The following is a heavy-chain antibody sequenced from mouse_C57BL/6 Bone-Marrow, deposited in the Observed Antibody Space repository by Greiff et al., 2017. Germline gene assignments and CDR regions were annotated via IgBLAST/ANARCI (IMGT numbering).Heavy chain of an antibody. CDR2: INPNNGGT. J-gene: IGHJ1*03. D-gene: IGHD1-1*01. CDR1: GYTFTDYN. Sequence: EVKLLESGPELVKPGASVKIPCKASGYTFTDYNMDWVKQSHGKSLEWIGDINPNNGGTIYNQKFKGKATLTVDKSSSTAYMELRSLTSEDTAVYYCARKGDGGATVVGPGYFDVWGTGTTVTVSS. V-gene: IGHV1-18*01. CDR3: ARKGDGGATVVGPGYFDV.